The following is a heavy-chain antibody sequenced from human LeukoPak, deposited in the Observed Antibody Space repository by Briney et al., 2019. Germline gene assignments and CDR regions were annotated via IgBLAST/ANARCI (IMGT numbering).Heavy chain of an antibody. J-gene: IGHJ6*02. CDR1: GFTFSSYS. Sequence: KAGGSLRLSCAASGFTFSSYSMNWVRQAPGKGLEWVSSIGSSSSYIYYADSVKGRFTISRDNAKNSLYLQMNSLRAEDTAVYYCARHWYSSSWYGGYYYYYGMDVWGQGTTVTVSS. D-gene: IGHD6-13*01. CDR2: IGSSSSYI. CDR3: ARHWYSSSWYGGYYYYYGMDV. V-gene: IGHV3-21*01.